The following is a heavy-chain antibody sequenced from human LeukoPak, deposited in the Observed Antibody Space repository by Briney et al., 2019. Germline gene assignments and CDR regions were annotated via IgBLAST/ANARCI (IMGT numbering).Heavy chain of an antibody. V-gene: IGHV4-59*12. Sequence: SETLSLTCTVSGGSISSYYWSWVRQPPGKGLEWIGFVYYTGSTNYSPSLKSRVTISVDTSKNQFSLKLSSVTAADTAVYYCARLGVPAAMDYWGQGTLVTVSS. D-gene: IGHD2-2*01. CDR3: ARLGVPAAMDY. J-gene: IGHJ4*02. CDR2: VYYTGST. CDR1: GGSISSYY.